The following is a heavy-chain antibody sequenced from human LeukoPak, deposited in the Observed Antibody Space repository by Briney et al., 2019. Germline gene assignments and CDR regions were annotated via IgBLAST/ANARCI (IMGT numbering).Heavy chain of an antibody. D-gene: IGHD5-18*01. Sequence: GGSLRLSCAASGFTVSSNYMNWVRQAPGKGLEWVSVIYDGRSTDYADSVKGRFTISRDNSKNMLYLQMNSLRAEDTAVYYCARGYSYGYIRYWGQGTLVTVSS. J-gene: IGHJ4*02. CDR3: ARGYSYGYIRY. CDR1: GFTVSSNY. CDR2: IYDGRST. V-gene: IGHV3-66*01.